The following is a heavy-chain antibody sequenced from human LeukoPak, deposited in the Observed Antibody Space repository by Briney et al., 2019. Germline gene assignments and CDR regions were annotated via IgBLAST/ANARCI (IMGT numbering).Heavy chain of an antibody. D-gene: IGHD5-12*01. Sequence: PGGSLRLSCAASGFTFSSYAMSWVRQAPGRGLEWVAVISYDGSNKYYADSVKGRFTISRDNSKNTLYLQMNSLRAEDTAVYYCARDDRGYSGYGLGYWGQGTLVTVSS. CDR3: ARDDRGYSGYGLGY. CDR2: ISYDGSNK. V-gene: IGHV3-30*03. CDR1: GFTFSSYA. J-gene: IGHJ4*02.